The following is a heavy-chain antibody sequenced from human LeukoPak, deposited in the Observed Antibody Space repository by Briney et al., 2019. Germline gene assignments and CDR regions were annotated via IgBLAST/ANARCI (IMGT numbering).Heavy chain of an antibody. CDR2: VSAYNGDT. J-gene: IGHJ4*02. Sequence: ASVKVSCKASGYTFSSHGITWVRQAPGQGLEWMGWVSAYNGDTNYVQKLQGRVTTTTDTSTSTAYMELRSLRSDDTAVYYCARGGDYSPSADDYWGQGTLVTVSS. V-gene: IGHV1-18*01. D-gene: IGHD4-17*01. CDR1: GYTFSSHG. CDR3: ARGGDYSPSADDY.